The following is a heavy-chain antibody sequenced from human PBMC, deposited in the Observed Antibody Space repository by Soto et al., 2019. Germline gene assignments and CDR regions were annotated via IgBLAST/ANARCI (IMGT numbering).Heavy chain of an antibody. CDR3: ARGQVTMVRGVITRYYFDY. CDR2: INHSGST. D-gene: IGHD3-10*01. Sequence: SETLSLTCAVYGGSFSGYYWSWIRQPPGKGLEWIGEINHSGSTNYNPSLKSRVTISVDTSKNQFSLKLSSGTAADTAVYYCARGQVTMVRGVITRYYFDYWGQGTLVTVSS. CDR1: GGSFSGYY. V-gene: IGHV4-34*01. J-gene: IGHJ4*02.